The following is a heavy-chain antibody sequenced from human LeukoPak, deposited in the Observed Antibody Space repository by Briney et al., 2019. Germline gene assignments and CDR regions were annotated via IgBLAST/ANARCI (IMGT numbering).Heavy chain of an antibody. CDR2: INHSVST. CDR3: ARAGWYFDY. V-gene: IGHV4-34*01. J-gene: IGHJ4*02. D-gene: IGHD6-19*01. CDR1: GGSFSGYY. Sequence: SETLSLTCAVYGGSFSGYYWSWIRQPPGKGLEWIGEINHSVSTNYNPSLKSRVTISVDTSKNQFSLKLSSVTAADTAVYYCARAGWYFDYWGQGTLVTVSS.